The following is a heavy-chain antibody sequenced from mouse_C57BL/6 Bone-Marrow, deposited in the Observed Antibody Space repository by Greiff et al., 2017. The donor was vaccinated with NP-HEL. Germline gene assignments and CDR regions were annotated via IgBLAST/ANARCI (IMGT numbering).Heavy chain of an antibody. V-gene: IGHV5-6*01. Sequence: EVKLQESGGDLVKPGGSLKLSCAASGFTFSSYGISWVRQTPDKRLEWVATISSGGSYTYYPDSVKGRFTISRDNAKNTLYLQMSSLKSEDTAMYYCARQYYDWFAYWGQGTLVTVSA. CDR2: ISSGGSYT. CDR1: GFTFSSYG. CDR3: ARQYYDWFAY. J-gene: IGHJ3*01. D-gene: IGHD2-4*01.